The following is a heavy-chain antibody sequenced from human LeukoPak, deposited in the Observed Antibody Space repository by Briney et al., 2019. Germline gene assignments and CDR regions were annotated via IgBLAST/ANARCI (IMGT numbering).Heavy chain of an antibody. CDR2: IKSNIDGGAT. V-gene: IGHV3-15*07. CDR3: TTGGNVLVAGTRAFDI. Sequence: GGSLRLSCAASGFTFSNDWMNWVRQAPGKGLEWVGRIKSNIDGGATDYAAPVRGRFTISRDDSKNTLYLQMNSLKTEDTAVYYCTTGGNVLVAGTRAFDIWGQGTMVTVSS. J-gene: IGHJ3*02. CDR1: GFTFSNDW. D-gene: IGHD6-19*01.